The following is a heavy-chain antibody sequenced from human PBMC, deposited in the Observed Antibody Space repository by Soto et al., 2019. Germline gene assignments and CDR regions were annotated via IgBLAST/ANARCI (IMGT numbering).Heavy chain of an antibody. J-gene: IGHJ4*02. V-gene: IGHV2-70*11. CDR1: GFSLSTSGMC. CDR3: ARIHLDYYGSGSYYCY. Sequence: GSGPTLVNPTQTLTLTCTFSGFSLSTSGMCVSWIRQPPGKALEWLARIDWDDDKYYSTSLKTRLTISKDTSKNQVVLTMTNMDPVDTATYYCARIHLDYYGSGSYYCYWGQGTLVTVSS. CDR2: IDWDDDK. D-gene: IGHD3-10*01.